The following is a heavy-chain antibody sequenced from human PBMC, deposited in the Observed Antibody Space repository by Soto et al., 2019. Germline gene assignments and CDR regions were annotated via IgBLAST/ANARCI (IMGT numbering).Heavy chain of an antibody. CDR2: ISSSSDFI. Sequence: PGGSLRLSCEVSGFTFRSYEMHWVRQAPGKGLEWLSYISSSSDFIYYSESVKGRFTISRDNANNSLYLQMNSLRAADTAIYYCPRGANGIDRLDHWGQGAPVTVSS. CDR1: GFTFRSYE. D-gene: IGHD5-12*01. V-gene: IGHV3-48*03. J-gene: IGHJ5*02. CDR3: PRGANGIDRLDH.